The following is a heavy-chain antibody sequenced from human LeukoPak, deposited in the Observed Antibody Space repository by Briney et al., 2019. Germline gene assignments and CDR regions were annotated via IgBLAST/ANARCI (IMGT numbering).Heavy chain of an antibody. Sequence: PGGSLRLSCAASGFTFSSYAMSWVRQAPGKGLEWVSAISGSGGSTYYADSVKGRFTISRDNSKNTLYLQMNSLRAEDTAVYYCADRSSGSYRFDYWGQGTLVTVSS. CDR1: GFTFSSYA. CDR3: ADRSSGSYRFDY. D-gene: IGHD3-10*01. J-gene: IGHJ4*02. V-gene: IGHV3-23*01. CDR2: ISGSGGST.